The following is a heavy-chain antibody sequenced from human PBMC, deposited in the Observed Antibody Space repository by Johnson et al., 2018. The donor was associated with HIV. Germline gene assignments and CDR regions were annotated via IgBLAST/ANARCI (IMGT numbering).Heavy chain of an antibody. D-gene: IGHD6-13*01. Sequence: QVQLVESGGGLVQPGGSLRLSCAASGFTFSSSWMHWVCQAPEKGLEWVAFIRYDGSNKYYADSVKGRFTISRDNSKNTLYLQMNSLRAEDTAVYYCAKDLGGYSSSWNNAFDIWGQGTMVTVSS. J-gene: IGHJ3*02. CDR1: GFTFSSSW. CDR2: IRYDGSNK. V-gene: IGHV3-30*02. CDR3: AKDLGGYSSSWNNAFDI.